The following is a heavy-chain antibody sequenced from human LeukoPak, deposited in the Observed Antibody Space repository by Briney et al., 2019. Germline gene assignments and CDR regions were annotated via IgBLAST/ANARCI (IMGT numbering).Heavy chain of an antibody. D-gene: IGHD6-6*01. Sequence: GGSLRLSCAASGFTFSSYSMNWVRQAPGKGLEWVSYISSSSSTIHYADSVKGRFTISRDNAKNSLYLQMNSLRAEDTAVYYCARDNRGSSFYYYYYMDVWGKGTTVTVSS. CDR3: ARDNRGSSFYYYYYMDV. CDR1: GFTFSSYS. CDR2: ISSSSSTI. J-gene: IGHJ6*03. V-gene: IGHV3-48*04.